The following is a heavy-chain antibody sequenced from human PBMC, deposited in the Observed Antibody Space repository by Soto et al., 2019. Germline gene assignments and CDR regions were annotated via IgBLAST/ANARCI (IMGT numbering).Heavy chain of an antibody. CDR1: GDTFNFYS. D-gene: IGHD2-15*01. Sequence: QVQLVQSGAEVNRPGSSVKVSCKASGDTFNFYSINWVRQSPGVGLEWVGRVNPILSMSNYAQRFQGRVTMTANKSTSTAYMELRSLTSEDTAIYYCPSSNASGYRAFDYWGRGALVPVSS. CDR2: VNPILSMS. J-gene: IGHJ4*02. CDR3: PSSNASGYRAFDY. V-gene: IGHV1-69*02.